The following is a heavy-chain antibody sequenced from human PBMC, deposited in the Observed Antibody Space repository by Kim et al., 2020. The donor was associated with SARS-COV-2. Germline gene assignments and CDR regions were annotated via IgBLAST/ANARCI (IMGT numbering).Heavy chain of an antibody. Sequence: GGSLRLSCAASGFTFSSYGMHWVRQAPGKGLEWVAVIWYDGSNKYYADSVKGRFTISRDNSKNTLYLQMNSLRAEDTAVYYCARLAGYSSPGYWGQGTLVTVSS. J-gene: IGHJ4*02. CDR2: IWYDGSNK. CDR1: GFTFSSYG. CDR3: ARLAGYSSPGY. V-gene: IGHV3-33*01. D-gene: IGHD6-13*01.